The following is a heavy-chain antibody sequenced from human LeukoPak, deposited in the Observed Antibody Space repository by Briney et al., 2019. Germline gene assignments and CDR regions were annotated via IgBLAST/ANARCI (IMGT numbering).Heavy chain of an antibody. D-gene: IGHD6-13*01. V-gene: IGHV3-74*01. CDR2: INPDGGST. J-gene: IGHJ4*02. CDR3: TRVAKRSWYSDY. Sequence: GGSLRPSCAASGFTFSSYWMHWFRQAPGKGLVWVSRINPDGGSTAYADSVKGRFTISRDNAKNTLYLQMNSLRVEDTAVYYCTRVAKRSWYSDYWGQGTLVTVSS. CDR1: GFTFSSYW.